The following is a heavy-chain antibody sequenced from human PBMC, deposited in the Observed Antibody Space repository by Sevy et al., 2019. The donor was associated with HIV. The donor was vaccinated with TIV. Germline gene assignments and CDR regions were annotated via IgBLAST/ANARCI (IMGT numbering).Heavy chain of an antibody. J-gene: IGHJ6*02. CDR2: INPSGGST. Sequence: ASVKVSCKASGYTFTSYYMHWVRQAPGQGLEWMGIINPSGGSTSYEQKFQGRVTMTRDTSTSTVYMELSSLRSEDTAVYYCAITIFGVVHSLYYYGMDVWGQGTTVTVSS. V-gene: IGHV1-46*03. D-gene: IGHD3-3*01. CDR3: AITIFGVVHSLYYYGMDV. CDR1: GYTFTSYY.